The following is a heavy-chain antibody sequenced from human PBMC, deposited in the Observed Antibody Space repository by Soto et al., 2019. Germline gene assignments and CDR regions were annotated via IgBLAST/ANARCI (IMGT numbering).Heavy chain of an antibody. CDR1: GGSISSAGYY. CDR3: ARALVVTICGMDV. CDR2: IYYIGST. J-gene: IGHJ6*02. V-gene: IGHV4-30-4*02. Sequence: PSDTLSLTCTVSGGSISSAGYYWSWFRHPPGKGLEWIGYIYYIGSTFFNPSLKSRVTISKDTSRNQFSLRLNSVTAADTAVYYCARALVVTICGMDVWGQGTTVTV. D-gene: IGHD5-12*01.